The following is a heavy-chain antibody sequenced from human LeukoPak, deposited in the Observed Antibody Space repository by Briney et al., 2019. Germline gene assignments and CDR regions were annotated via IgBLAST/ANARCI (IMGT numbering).Heavy chain of an antibody. V-gene: IGHV3-30-3*01. J-gene: IGHJ4*02. CDR2: ISYDGSIK. CDR3: ARNGVRYFDWLLWE. CDR1: GFTFSSYA. D-gene: IGHD3-9*01. Sequence: TGGSLRLSCAASGFTFSSYAMHWVRQAPGKGLEWVALISYDGSIKYYADSVKGRFTFSRDNSKNTLYLQMNSLIVEDTAVYYCARNGVRYFDWLLWEWGQGTLVTVSS.